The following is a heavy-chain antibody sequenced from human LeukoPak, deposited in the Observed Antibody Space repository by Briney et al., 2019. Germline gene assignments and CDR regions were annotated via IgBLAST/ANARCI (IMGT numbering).Heavy chain of an antibody. Sequence: GGSLRLSCTPSGFTFGESVMSWFRQAPGKGLEWVGLIRSKRYGGTTKYAASVKGRFTISRDDSKSIAYLQMNSLKTEETAVYFCARSYDVLAAYFPPDYWGQGTLVTVSS. CDR3: ARSYDVLAAYFPPDY. J-gene: IGHJ4*02. CDR1: GFTFGESV. D-gene: IGHD3-9*01. V-gene: IGHV3-49*03. CDR2: IRSKRYGGTT.